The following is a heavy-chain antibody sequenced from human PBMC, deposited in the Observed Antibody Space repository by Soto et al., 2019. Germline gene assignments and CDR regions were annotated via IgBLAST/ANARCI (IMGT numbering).Heavy chain of an antibody. V-gene: IGHV4-31*03. D-gene: IGHD3-3*01. CDR1: GGSISSGGYS. J-gene: IGHJ5*02. CDR2: IYYSGST. Sequence: TLSLTCTVSGGSISSGGYSWSWIRQHPGKGLEWIGYIYYSGSTYYNPSLKSRVTISVDTSKNQFSLKLSSVTAADTAVYYCARGEAYDFRSGYYPNWSDPWGQGTLVTVSS. CDR3: ARGEAYDFRSGYYPNWSDP.